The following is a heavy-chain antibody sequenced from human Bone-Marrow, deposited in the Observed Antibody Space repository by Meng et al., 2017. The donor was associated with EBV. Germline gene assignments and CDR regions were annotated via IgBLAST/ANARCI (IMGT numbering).Heavy chain of an antibody. Sequence: QVQLVESGGGLVKPGGSLRLSCAASGFTLSDYYMSWIRQAPGKGLEWVSHISNSGSIIYYAASVKGRFTISRDNAKNSLYLQMSSLRAEDTAVYYCARDRTSNRFDYWGQGTLVTVSS. J-gene: IGHJ4*02. D-gene: IGHD2-8*01. CDR2: ISNSGSII. CDR1: GFTLSDYY. CDR3: ARDRTSNRFDY. V-gene: IGHV3-11*01.